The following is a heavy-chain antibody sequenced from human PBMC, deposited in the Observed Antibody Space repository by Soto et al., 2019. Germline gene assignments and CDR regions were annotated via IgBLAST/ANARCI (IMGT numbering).Heavy chain of an antibody. J-gene: IGHJ4*02. Sequence: GESLKISCKGSGYRFTSYWIGWVRQMPGNGLEWMGIIYPGDSNTRYSPSFQGQVTISADKSISTAYLQWSSLKASDTAMYYCAIQWASGRYALFPSIDYWGQGTLVTVSS. D-gene: IGHD3-10*01. V-gene: IGHV5-51*01. CDR2: IYPGDSNT. CDR1: GYRFTSYW. CDR3: AIQWASGRYALFPSIDY.